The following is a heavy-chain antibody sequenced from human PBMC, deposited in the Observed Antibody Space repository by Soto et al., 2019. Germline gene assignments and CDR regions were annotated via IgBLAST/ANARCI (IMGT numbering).Heavy chain of an antibody. D-gene: IGHD1-26*01. CDR2: IYYSGST. V-gene: IGHV4-61*01. Sequence: QVQLQESGPGLVKPSETLSLTCTVSGGSVSSGSYYWSWIRQPPGKGLEWIGYIYYSGSTNYNPSLKSRVTISVDTSKNQFSLKLSAVTAADTAVYYCARDLWELRPYYYYGMDVWGQGTTVTVSS. CDR3: ARDLWELRPYYYYGMDV. CDR1: GGSVSSGSYY. J-gene: IGHJ6*02.